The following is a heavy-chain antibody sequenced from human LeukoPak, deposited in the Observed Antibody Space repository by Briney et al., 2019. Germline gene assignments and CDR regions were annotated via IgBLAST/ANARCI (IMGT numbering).Heavy chain of an antibody. CDR2: IKSKNVGETT. CDR1: GLTFDNAW. CDR3: TTGPGNSGY. V-gene: IGHV3-15*01. D-gene: IGHD4-23*01. Sequence: PGGSLRLSCVVSGLTFDNAWMSWVRQASGKGLEWVGRIKSKNVGETTEYAAPVQGRFTISRDDSKNTVYLQMSNLKTEDTAVYYCTTGPGNSGYWGQGALVTVSS. J-gene: IGHJ4*02.